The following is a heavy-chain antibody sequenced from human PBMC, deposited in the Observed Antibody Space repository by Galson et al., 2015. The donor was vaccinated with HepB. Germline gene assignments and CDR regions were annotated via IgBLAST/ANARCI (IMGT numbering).Heavy chain of an antibody. J-gene: IGHJ6*02. CDR1: GFTFSSYS. CDR3: ARTGDYEGSLLDYGMDV. V-gene: IGHV3-21*05. Sequence: SLRLSCAASGFTFSSYSMNWVRQAPGKGLEWVSYISSSSSYTNYADSVKGRFTISRDNAKNSLYLQMNSLRAEDTAVYYCARTGDYEGSLLDYGMDVWGQGTTVTVSS. CDR2: ISSSSSYT. D-gene: IGHD4-17*01.